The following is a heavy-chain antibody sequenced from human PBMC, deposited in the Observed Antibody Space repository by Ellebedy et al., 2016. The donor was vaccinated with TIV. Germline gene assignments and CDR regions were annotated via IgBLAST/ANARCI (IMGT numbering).Heavy chain of an antibody. D-gene: IGHD3-10*01. CDR1: GFTFSTYT. CDR3: ARGSYSPDGAYYYYAMNV. V-gene: IGHV3-21*01. Sequence: GESLKISCEASGFTFSTYTMNWVRQAPGKGLEWVSSISSSSSNMYYVDSVRGRFTISRDNAKNSLYLQMDSLRAEDTAVYYCARGSYSPDGAYYYYAMNVWGQGTTVTVSS. J-gene: IGHJ6*02. CDR2: ISSSSSNM.